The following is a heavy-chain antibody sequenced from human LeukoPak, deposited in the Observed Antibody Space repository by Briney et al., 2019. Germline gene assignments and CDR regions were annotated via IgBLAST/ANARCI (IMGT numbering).Heavy chain of an antibody. J-gene: IGHJ4*02. Sequence: GGSLILSCSASGFTFSSYAMHWVRQAPGKGLEYVSGIRSIGGSTNYADSVKGRFTISRDNSKNTVYLQMSSLRAEDTAVYYCVKDGDSAGWYYYFDYWGQGTLVTVSS. D-gene: IGHD6-19*01. CDR1: GFTFSSYA. CDR3: VKDGDSAGWYYYFDY. CDR2: IRSIGGST. V-gene: IGHV3-64D*06.